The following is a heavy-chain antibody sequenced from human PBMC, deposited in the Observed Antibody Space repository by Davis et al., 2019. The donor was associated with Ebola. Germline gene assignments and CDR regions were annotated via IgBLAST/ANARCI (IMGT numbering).Heavy chain of an antibody. Sequence: GESLKISCAASGFTLSDYYMSWIRQAPGKGLEWVSSIRSSDTTIYYSDPVKDRFTVSRDNAKNSLYLQMNSLRAEDTAVYYCARDKRSSWYGGMDVWGQGTTVTVSS. CDR1: GFTLSDYY. V-gene: IGHV3-11*01. CDR2: IRSSDTTI. D-gene: IGHD6-19*01. CDR3: ARDKRSSWYGGMDV. J-gene: IGHJ6*02.